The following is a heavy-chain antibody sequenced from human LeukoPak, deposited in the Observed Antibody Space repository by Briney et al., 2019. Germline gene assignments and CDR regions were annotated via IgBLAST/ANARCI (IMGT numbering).Heavy chain of an antibody. Sequence: ASVKVSCKASGHTFTSYYMHWVRQAPGQGLEWMGIINPSGGSTSYAQKFQGRVTMTRDTSTSTVYMELSSLRSEDTAVYYCARDREYYDSSGYFDLWGRGTLVTVSS. CDR1: GHTFTSYY. V-gene: IGHV1-46*01. CDR2: INPSGGST. D-gene: IGHD3-22*01. J-gene: IGHJ2*01. CDR3: ARDREYYDSSGYFDL.